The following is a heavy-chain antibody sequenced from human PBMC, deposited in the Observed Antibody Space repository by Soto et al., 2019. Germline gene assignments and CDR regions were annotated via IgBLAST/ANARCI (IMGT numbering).Heavy chain of an antibody. J-gene: IGHJ6*03. CDR3: AMNTYYYCSGSPTYYHDYMYV. D-gene: IGHD3-10*01. V-gene: IGHV4-59*08. Sequence: PSETLSLTCTVSGGSISSYYWSWIRQPPGKELEWIGYIYYSGSTNYNPSLKSRVTISVDTSKNQFSLKLSSVTAADTAVYYCAMNTYYYCSGSPTYYHDYMYVCGKGTKDTGSS. CDR1: GGSISSYY. CDR2: IYYSGST.